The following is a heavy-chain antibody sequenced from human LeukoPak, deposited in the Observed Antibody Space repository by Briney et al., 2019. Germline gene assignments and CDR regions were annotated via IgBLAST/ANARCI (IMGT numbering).Heavy chain of an antibody. V-gene: IGHV3-11*04. CDR1: GFTFSDYY. J-gene: IGHJ5*02. D-gene: IGHD6-6*01. Sequence: PGGSLRLSCAASGFTFSDYYMSWIRQAPGKGLEWVSYISSSGSTIYYADSVKGRFTISRDNAKNSLYLQMNSLRAEDTAVYYCARVSYSSSSGDWFDPWGQGTLVTVSS. CDR2: ISSSGSTI. CDR3: ARVSYSSSSGDWFDP.